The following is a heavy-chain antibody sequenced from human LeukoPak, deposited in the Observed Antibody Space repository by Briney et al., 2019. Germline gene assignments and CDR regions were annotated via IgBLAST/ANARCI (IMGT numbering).Heavy chain of an antibody. Sequence: GGSLRLSCAASGFTFSSYSMNWVRQAPGKGLEWISYISSSSSTIYYADSVKGRFTISRDNAKNSLYLQMNSLRAEDTAVYYCARYDDYGDCPHDYWGQGTLVTVSS. CDR3: ARYDDYGDCPHDY. J-gene: IGHJ4*02. D-gene: IGHD4-17*01. CDR2: ISSSSSTI. CDR1: GFTFSSYS. V-gene: IGHV3-48*01.